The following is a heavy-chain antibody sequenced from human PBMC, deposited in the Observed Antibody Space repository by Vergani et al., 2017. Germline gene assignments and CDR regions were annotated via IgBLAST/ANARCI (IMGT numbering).Heavy chain of an antibody. J-gene: IGHJ3*02. CDR3: ARRTTKNYSNFWEGDAFDI. CDR1: GGSISSYY. D-gene: IGHD4-11*01. CDR2: IYYSGST. V-gene: IGHV4-59*12. Sequence: QVQLQESGPGLVKPSETLSLTCTVSGGSISSYYWSWIRQPPGKGLGWIGYIYYSGSTNYNPSLKSRVTISVDTSTNQFSLKLSSVTAADTAVYYCARRTTKNYSNFWEGDAFDIWNQVTMVTVS.